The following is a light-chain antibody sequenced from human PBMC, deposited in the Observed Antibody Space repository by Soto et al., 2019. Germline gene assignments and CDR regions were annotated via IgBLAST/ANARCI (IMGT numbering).Light chain of an antibody. CDR1: QSVSSY. CDR2: DAS. CDR3: QQRSNWPPWT. V-gene: IGKV3-11*01. J-gene: IGKJ1*01. Sequence: ETVLTHSPGTLSLYTGERATLSFSSSQSVSSYLALYQQKPGQAPRLLIYDASNRATGIPARFSGSGSGTDFTLTISSLEPEDFAVYYCQQRSNWPPWTFCQGTKV.